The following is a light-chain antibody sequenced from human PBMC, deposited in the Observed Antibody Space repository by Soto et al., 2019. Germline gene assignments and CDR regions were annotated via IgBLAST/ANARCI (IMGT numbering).Light chain of an antibody. V-gene: IGKV1-5*03. Sequence: DIXXXQXPXXLSASVGDRVTITCRASQSISSWLAWYQQRPGKAPKLLIYKASSLESGVPSRFSGSGSGTEFTLTISSLQPDDFATYYCQQYNSYSYTFGQGTKLEIK. CDR2: KAS. CDR1: QSISSW. J-gene: IGKJ2*01. CDR3: QQYNSYSYT.